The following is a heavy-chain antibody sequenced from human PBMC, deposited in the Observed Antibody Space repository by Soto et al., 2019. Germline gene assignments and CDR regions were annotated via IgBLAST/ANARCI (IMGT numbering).Heavy chain of an antibody. D-gene: IGHD4-17*01. CDR2: ISPSNGNT. J-gene: IGHJ3*02. Sequence: ASVKVSCKASGYTFTSYGISWVRQAPGQGLEWMGWISPSNGNTNYAQNLQGRVTMTTDTSTTTAYMELRSLRSDDTAMYYCARPMTTVTQRDAFDIWGQGTMVTVSS. CDR3: ARPMTTVTQRDAFDI. V-gene: IGHV1-18*01. CDR1: GYTFTSYG.